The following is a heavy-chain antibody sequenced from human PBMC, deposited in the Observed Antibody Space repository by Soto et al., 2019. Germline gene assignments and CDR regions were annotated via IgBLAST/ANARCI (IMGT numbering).Heavy chain of an antibody. CDR2: IYYSGST. CDR1: GGSISSSSYY. D-gene: IGHD3-22*01. J-gene: IGHJ4*02. CDR3: ASSPWSVIVVPFDY. Sequence: SETPSLTCTVSGGSISSSSYYWGWIRQPPGKGLEWIGSIYYSGSTYYNPSLKSRVTISVDTSKNQFSLKLSSVTAADTAVYYCASSPWSVIVVPFDYWGQGTLVTVSS. V-gene: IGHV4-39*01.